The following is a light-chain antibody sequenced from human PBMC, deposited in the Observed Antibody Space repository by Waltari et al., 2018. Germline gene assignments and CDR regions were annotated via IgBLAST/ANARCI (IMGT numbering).Light chain of an antibody. CDR2: AAS. Sequence: DIQMTQSPSSLSASVGDRVTITCRASQSISSYLNWYQKKPETAPKLLIYAASSVQSGVPSRFSGSGSGTDFTLTISSLQPGDFATYYCQQSYAALWTFGHGTKVEI. CDR3: QQSYAALWT. V-gene: IGKV1-39*01. CDR1: QSISSY. J-gene: IGKJ1*01.